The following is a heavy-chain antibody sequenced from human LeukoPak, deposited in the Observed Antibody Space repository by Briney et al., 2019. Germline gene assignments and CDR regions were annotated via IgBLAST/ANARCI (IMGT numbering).Heavy chain of an antibody. CDR3: ARDRTHYDFWSGYYIARPFYYYYYYMDV. Sequence: GGSLRLSCAASGFTFSSYWMSWVRQAPGKGLEWVANIKQDGSEKYYVDSVKGRFTISRDNAKNSLYLQMNSLRAEDTAVYYCARDRTHYDFWSGYYIARPFYYYYYYMDVWGKGTTVTVSS. V-gene: IGHV3-7*01. J-gene: IGHJ6*03. CDR2: IKQDGSEK. D-gene: IGHD3-3*01. CDR1: GFTFSSYW.